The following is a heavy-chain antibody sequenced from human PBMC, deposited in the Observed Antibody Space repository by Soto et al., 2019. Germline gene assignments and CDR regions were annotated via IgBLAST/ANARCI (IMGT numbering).Heavy chain of an antibody. CDR3: AHRPIVGAAI. Sequence: QVQLQESGPGLVKPSGTLSLTCAVFGGSISNSNWWTWVRQPPGKGLDWIGEIFHSGSTNYNSSRMGRVTISVDKANSQFSLKLSSVTAADTAVYYCAHRPIVGAAIWGQGTLVNVSS. CDR1: GGSISNSNW. V-gene: IGHV4-4*02. CDR2: IFHSGST. D-gene: IGHD1-26*01. J-gene: IGHJ4*02.